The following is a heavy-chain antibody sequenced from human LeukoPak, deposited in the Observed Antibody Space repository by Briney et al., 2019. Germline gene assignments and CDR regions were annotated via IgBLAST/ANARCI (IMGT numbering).Heavy chain of an antibody. CDR3: ARGIGACSSTSCYTYYYYYYMDV. CDR1: GGSISSYY. V-gene: IGHV4-4*07. D-gene: IGHD2-2*02. CDR2: IYTSGST. Sequence: SETLSLTCTVSGGSISSYYWSWIRQPAGKGLEWIGRIYTSGSTNYNPSPKSRVTMSVDTSKNQFSLKLSSVTAADTAVYYCARGIGACSSTSCYTYYYYYYMDVWGKGTTVTVSS. J-gene: IGHJ6*03.